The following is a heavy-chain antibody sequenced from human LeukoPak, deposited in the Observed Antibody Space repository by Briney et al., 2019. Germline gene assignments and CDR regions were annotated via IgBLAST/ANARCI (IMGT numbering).Heavy chain of an antibody. D-gene: IGHD5-12*01. CDR1: GYPISSGYY. V-gene: IGHV4-38-2*02. J-gene: IGHJ4*02. CDR2: IYHSGST. CDR3: ARDLVATKPLDY. Sequence: SETLSLTCTVSGYPISSGYYWGWIRPPPGKGLEWIGSIYHSGSTYYNPSLKSRVTISVDTSKNQFSLKLSSVTAADTAVYYCARDLVATKPLDYWGQGTLVTVSS.